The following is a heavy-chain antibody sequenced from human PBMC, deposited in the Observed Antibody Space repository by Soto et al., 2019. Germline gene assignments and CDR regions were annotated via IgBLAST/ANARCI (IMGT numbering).Heavy chain of an antibody. Sequence: GASVKVSCKASGYTFTSYGISWVRQAPGQGLEWMGWISAYNGNTNYAQKLQGRVTMTTDTSTSTAYMELRSLRSDDTAVYYCASKRGYCSSTSCPPRPYYYGMDVWGQGTTVTVSS. V-gene: IGHV1-18*01. J-gene: IGHJ6*02. D-gene: IGHD2-2*01. CDR2: ISAYNGNT. CDR3: ASKRGYCSSTSCPPRPYYYGMDV. CDR1: GYTFTSYG.